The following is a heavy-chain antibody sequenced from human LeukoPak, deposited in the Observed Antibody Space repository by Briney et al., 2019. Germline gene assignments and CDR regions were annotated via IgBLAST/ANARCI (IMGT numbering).Heavy chain of an antibody. CDR1: GFTFSRYW. J-gene: IGHJ3*02. D-gene: IGHD2-2*01. V-gene: IGHV3-7*01. CDR2: IKQDGSEK. CDR3: ATHCSSVSCSLATFDI. Sequence: GGSLRLSCAASGFTFSRYWMSWVRQAPGKGPEWVANIKQDGSEKYYVDSVRGRFTISRDNARTSLYLQMNSLRAEDTAVYYCATHCSSVSCSLATFDIWGRGTMVTVSS.